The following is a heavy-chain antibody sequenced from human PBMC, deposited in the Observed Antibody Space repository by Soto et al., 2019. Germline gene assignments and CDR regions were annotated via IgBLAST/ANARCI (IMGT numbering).Heavy chain of an antibody. J-gene: IGHJ4*02. CDR1: GLTFGSYA. D-gene: IGHD6-13*01. CDR2: VNGSANSA. V-gene: IGHV3-23*01. CDR3: AKGSQQHLVRVALDS. Sequence: PGGSLRLSCAASGLTFGSYAMTWVRQAPGKGLEWVSTVNGSANSAYYADSVRGRFAISRDNSKDTVFLQMNSLRADDTAIYYCAKGSQQHLVRVALDSWGQGTLVTVSS.